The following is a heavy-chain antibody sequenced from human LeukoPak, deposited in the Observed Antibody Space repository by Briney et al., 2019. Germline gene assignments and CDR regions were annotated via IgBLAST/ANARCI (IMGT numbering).Heavy chain of an antibody. D-gene: IGHD3-16*01. J-gene: IGHJ4*02. CDR3: ARFDASAAYFDC. Sequence: SETLSLTCTVSGGSISTYYWSWIRQPPGKGLEWIGHIYYSGSTTYNPSLKSRVSISVDTSKNQFSLKLTSVTAADTAVYYCARFDASAAYFDCWGQGTLVTVSS. CDR2: IYYSGST. V-gene: IGHV4-59*01. CDR1: GGSISTYY.